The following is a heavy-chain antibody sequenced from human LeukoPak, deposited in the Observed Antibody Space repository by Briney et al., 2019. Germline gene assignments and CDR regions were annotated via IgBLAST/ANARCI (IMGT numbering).Heavy chain of an antibody. CDR1: GFTFSNAW. D-gene: IGHD3-10*01. CDR2: IKSKTDGGTT. Sequence: GGSLRLSCAASGFTFSNAWMSWVRQAPGKGLEWVGRIKSKTDGGTTDYAAPVKGRFTISRDDSKNTLYLQMNSLRAEDTAVYYCAKDLSRRLWFGELFYDAFDIWGQGTMVTVSS. J-gene: IGHJ3*02. V-gene: IGHV3-15*01. CDR3: AKDLSRRLWFGELFYDAFDI.